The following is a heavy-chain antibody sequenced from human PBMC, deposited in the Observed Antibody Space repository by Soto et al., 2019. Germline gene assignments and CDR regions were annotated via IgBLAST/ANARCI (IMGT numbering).Heavy chain of an antibody. CDR2: IDPSDSYT. CDR1: GYTFTSYW. CDR3: ARHGHYDSSAYYYFDY. D-gene: IGHD3-22*01. V-gene: IGHV5-10-1*01. J-gene: IGHJ4*02. Sequence: PGESLKISCKDSGYTFTSYWISWVRQMPGKGLEWMGRIDPSDSYTNYSPSFQGHVTISADKSISTAYLQWSSLKASDTAIYYCARHGHYDSSAYYYFDYWGQGTLVTVSS.